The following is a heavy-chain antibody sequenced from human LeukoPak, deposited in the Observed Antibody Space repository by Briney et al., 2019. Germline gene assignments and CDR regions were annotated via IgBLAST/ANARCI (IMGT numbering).Heavy chain of an antibody. V-gene: IGHV3-30*01. D-gene: IGHD1-26*01. CDR3: ARARNGTLKY. Sequence: PGGSLRLSCVASGFTFSSYEMNWVRQVPGKGLEWVAVISYDGSHQYSADSVKGRLSISRDNSRHTLYLQMNSLRPEDTAVYYCARARNGTLKYWGQGTLVIVSS. CDR1: GFTFSSYE. CDR2: ISYDGSHQ. J-gene: IGHJ4*02.